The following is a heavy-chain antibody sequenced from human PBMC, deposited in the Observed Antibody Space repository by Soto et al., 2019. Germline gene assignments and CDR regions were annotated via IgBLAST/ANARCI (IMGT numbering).Heavy chain of an antibody. CDR2: IGGSGSSA. V-gene: IGHV3-23*01. Sequence: EVQLLESGGGLVQPGGSLRLSCAASGFTFKNFAVSWVRQAPGKGMEWVSAIGGSGSSANYADSVKGRFTVSRDDSKSTLYLQLSGLRVDATALYYCAKDAVAYNGEWDVFDLWGQGTLVTVSS. CDR3: AKDAVAYNGEWDVFDL. CDR1: GFTFKNFA. D-gene: IGHD3-10*01. J-gene: IGHJ5*02.